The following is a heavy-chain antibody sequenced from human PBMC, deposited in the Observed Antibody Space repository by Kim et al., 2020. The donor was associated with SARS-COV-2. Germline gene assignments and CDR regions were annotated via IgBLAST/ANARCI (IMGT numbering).Heavy chain of an antibody. V-gene: IGHV1-3*01. J-gene: IGHJ3*02. CDR3: ARDKAALWLPHDAFDI. Sequence: FQGRVTITRDTSASTAYMELSSLRSEDTAVYYCARDKAALWLPHDAFDIWGQGTMVTVSS. D-gene: IGHD5-18*01.